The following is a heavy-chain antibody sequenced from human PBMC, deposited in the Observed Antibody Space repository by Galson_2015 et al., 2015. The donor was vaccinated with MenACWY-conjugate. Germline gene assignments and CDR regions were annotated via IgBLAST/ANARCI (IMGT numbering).Heavy chain of an antibody. CDR3: VRELAGGNAFDI. J-gene: IGHJ3*02. Sequence: LSLTCTVSCGSIINYYWIWIRQHPAEELEEIGYIYYSVSTNYNPSLKIRVTISVDTSKNQFFLNLSTATAADTDVYLCVRELAGGNAFDIWGQGTMVTVSS. V-gene: IGHV4-59*01. D-gene: IGHD6-19*01. CDR1: CGSIINYY. CDR2: IYYSVST.